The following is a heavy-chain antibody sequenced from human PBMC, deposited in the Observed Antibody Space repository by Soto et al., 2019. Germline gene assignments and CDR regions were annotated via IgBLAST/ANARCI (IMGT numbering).Heavy chain of an antibody. J-gene: IGHJ4*02. CDR2: IYHSGST. CDR3: ATGGDYGDDLGIY. D-gene: IGHD4-17*01. CDR1: GGSISSGCYS. V-gene: IGHV4-30-2*02. Sequence: TLSLTCAVSGGSISSGCYSWSWIRQPPGKGLEWIGYIYHSGSTNYNPSLKSRVTISVDTSKNQFSLKLSSVTAADTAVYYCATGGDYGDDLGIYWGQGTLVTVSS.